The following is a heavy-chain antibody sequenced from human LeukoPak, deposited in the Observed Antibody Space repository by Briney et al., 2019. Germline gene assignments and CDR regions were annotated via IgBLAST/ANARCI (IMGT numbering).Heavy chain of an antibody. CDR1: GFTFSRHG. J-gene: IGHJ4*02. V-gene: IGHV3-30*03. Sequence: PGGSLRLSCAPSGFTFSRHGMHWVRQAPGKGLECVAIISNDGRRKYYAHSVEGRFTISRDNSKNTLYLQMDSLRAEDTAVYYCARDRAWNYFDYWGQGTLVTVSS. CDR3: ARDRAWNYFDY. D-gene: IGHD3-3*01. CDR2: ISNDGRRK.